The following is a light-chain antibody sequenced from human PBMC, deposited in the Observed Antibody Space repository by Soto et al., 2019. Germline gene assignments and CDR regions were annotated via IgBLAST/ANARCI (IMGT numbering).Light chain of an antibody. V-gene: IGKV1-39*01. CDR1: QNINTY. J-gene: IGKJ1*01. CDR3: QQYGSSGT. Sequence: IHRTHSPYSLSAAVGYRVTIAFRASQNINTYLNWYQQKPGKAPKLLIFDAASLQNGVPSRFSGGGSRTDFTLTISRLEPEDFAVYYCQQYGSSGTFGQGTKVDIK. CDR2: DAA.